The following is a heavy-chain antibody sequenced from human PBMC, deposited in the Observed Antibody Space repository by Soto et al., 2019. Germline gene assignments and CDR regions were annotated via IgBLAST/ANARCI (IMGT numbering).Heavy chain of an antibody. CDR3: ARELGYCSGGNCYPFDY. CDR1: GYTFISYG. CDR2: ISGYSGDT. V-gene: IGHV1-18*01. J-gene: IGHJ4*02. Sequence: QVQLVQSGAEVKEPGASVKISCKTSGYTFISYGMSWLRQAPGQGPEWMGWISGYSGDTNYAQRSQGRVTLTTDASANTAYLELRSLRSDDTAVYYCARELGYCSGGNCYPFDYGGQGTLVTVSS. D-gene: IGHD2-15*01.